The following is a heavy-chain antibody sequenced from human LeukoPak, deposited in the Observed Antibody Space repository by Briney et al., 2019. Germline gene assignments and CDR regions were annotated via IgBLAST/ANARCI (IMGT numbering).Heavy chain of an antibody. CDR3: AREGRNRIDY. J-gene: IGHJ4*02. CDR2: IYYSGST. CDR1: GGSISSYY. D-gene: IGHD1-14*01. V-gene: IGHV4-59*12. Sequence: SETLSLTCTVSGGSISSYYWSWIRQPPGKGLEWIGYIYYSGSTYYNPSLKSRVTISVDTSKNQFSLKLSSVTAADTAVYYCAREGRNRIDYWGQGTLVTVSS.